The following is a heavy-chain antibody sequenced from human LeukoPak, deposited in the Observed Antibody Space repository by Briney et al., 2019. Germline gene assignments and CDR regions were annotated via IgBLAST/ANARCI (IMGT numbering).Heavy chain of an antibody. V-gene: IGHV1-3*03. Sequence: ASVKVSCKASGYTFTGYYMHWVRQAPGQRLEWMGWINVGNGNTKYSQEFQGRVTITRDTSASTAYMELSSLRSEDMAVYYCARDSGYYDFWSGYYTGIIGANYYYYMDVWGKGTTVTVSS. CDR2: INVGNGNT. D-gene: IGHD3-3*01. J-gene: IGHJ6*03. CDR1: GYTFTGYY. CDR3: ARDSGYYDFWSGYYTGIIGANYYYYMDV.